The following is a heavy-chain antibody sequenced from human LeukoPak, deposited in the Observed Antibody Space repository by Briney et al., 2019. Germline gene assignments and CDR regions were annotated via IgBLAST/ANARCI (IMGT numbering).Heavy chain of an antibody. CDR3: TRLRDGSPGDY. V-gene: IGHV4-39*01. CDR2: IYYTGNT. CDR1: GGSISNSLYH. D-gene: IGHD3-10*01. Sequence: PSETLSLTCPVSGGSISNSLYHWGWVRKPPGGGLEWIASIYYTGNTYYNPSLKGRVTISVDTSNNQFSLKLSSVIAADTAVYYCTRLRDGSPGDYWGQGTLVTVSS. J-gene: IGHJ4*02.